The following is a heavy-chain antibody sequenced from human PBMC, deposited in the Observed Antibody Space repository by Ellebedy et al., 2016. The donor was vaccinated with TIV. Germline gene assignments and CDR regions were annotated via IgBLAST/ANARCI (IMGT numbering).Heavy chain of an antibody. CDR3: ARENWYNDY. J-gene: IGHJ4*02. CDR2: INQDGSEK. Sequence: GESLKISCAASGFTFTTFWMSWVRQAQVQGLVWVGNINQDGSEKCYGDSVKGRFTISRDNAKNSVYLQMNSLRAEDTAVYYCARENWYNDYWGQGTLVTVSS. D-gene: IGHD1/OR15-1a*01. CDR1: GFTFTTFW. V-gene: IGHV3-7*04.